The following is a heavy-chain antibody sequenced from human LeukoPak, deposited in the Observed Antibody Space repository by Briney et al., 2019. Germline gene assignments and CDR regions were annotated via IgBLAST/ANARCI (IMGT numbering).Heavy chain of an antibody. V-gene: IGHV3-30*18. CDR3: AKDGEVMGATADFDY. D-gene: IGHD1-26*01. CDR1: GFTFSSYG. CDR2: ISYDGSNK. J-gene: IGHJ4*02. Sequence: GGSLRLSCAASGFTFSSYGMHWVRQAPGKGLEWVAVISYDGSNKYYADSVKGRFTISRDNSKNTLYLQMNSLRAEDTAVYYCAKDGEVMGATADFDYWGQGTLVTVSS.